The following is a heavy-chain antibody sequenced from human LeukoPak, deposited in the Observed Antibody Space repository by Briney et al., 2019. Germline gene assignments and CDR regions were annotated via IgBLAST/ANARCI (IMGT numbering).Heavy chain of an antibody. J-gene: IGHJ4*02. CDR3: AKELVGATGYFDY. D-gene: IGHD1-26*01. Sequence: GGSLRLSCAASGFTFSNAWMSWVRQAPGKGLEWVGRIKSKTDGGTTDYAAPVKGRFTISRDDSKNTLYLQMNSLKTEDTAVYYCAKELVGATGYFDYWGQGTLVTVSS. CDR2: IKSKTDGGTT. CDR1: GFTFSNAW. V-gene: IGHV3-15*01.